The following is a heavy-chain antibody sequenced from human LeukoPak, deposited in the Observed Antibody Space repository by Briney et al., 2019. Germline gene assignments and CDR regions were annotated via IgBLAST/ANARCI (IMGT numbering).Heavy chain of an antibody. V-gene: IGHV1-46*02. CDR2: INPTGGGT. J-gene: IGHJ5*02. CDR1: RNTFNDYS. Sequence: ASVKVSCKASRNTFNDYSFHWVRQAPGQGLDWMGRINPTGGGTRYAQKFQGRVAMTRDMSSSTVYMDLTSLRSDDTAVYYCAREVSDFSGTYDWFDPWSQGTLVTVSS. CDR3: AREVSDFSGTYDWFDP. D-gene: IGHD1-26*01.